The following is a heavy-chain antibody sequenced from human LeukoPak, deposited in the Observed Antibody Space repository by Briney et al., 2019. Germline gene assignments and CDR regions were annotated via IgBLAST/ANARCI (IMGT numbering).Heavy chain of an antibody. CDR3: ATDYGDFFFDY. CDR2: IYYSGST. CDR1: GGSISSSTYY. J-gene: IGHJ4*02. D-gene: IGHD4-17*01. Sequence: SETLSLTCTVSGGSISSSTYYWDWIRQPPGKGLEWIGNIYYSGSTYYNPSLKSRVTISVDTSKNQFSLKLSSVTASDTAVYYCATDYGDFFFDYWGQGALVTVSS. V-gene: IGHV4-39*02.